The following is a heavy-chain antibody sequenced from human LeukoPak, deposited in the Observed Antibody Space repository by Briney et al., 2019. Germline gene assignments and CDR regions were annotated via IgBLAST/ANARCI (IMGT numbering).Heavy chain of an antibody. J-gene: IGHJ4*02. V-gene: IGHV3-11*04. CDR2: ITSSGSRI. CDR1: GFTFSSYN. D-gene: IGHD5-18*01. CDR3: ARGGYGQRIDY. Sequence: GGSLRLSCAASGFTFSSYNMNWIRQAPGKGLEWVSYITSSGSRIYYADSVKGRFTISRDNAKNSLYLQMNSLRAEDTAVYYCARGGYGQRIDYWGQGTLVTVSS.